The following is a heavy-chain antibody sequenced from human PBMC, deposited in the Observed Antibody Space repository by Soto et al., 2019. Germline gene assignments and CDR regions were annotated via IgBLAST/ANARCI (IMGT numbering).Heavy chain of an antibody. CDR3: ARGGKRGYSSSWEIWYFDL. D-gene: IGHD6-13*01. V-gene: IGHV4-31*03. Sequence: QVQLQESGPGLVKPSQTLSLTCTVSGGSISSGGYYWSWIRQHPGKGLEWIGYIYYSGSTYYNPSLKSRVTISVDTSKNQFSLKLSSVTAADTAVYYCARGGKRGYSSSWEIWYFDLWGRGTLVTVSS. CDR2: IYYSGST. J-gene: IGHJ2*01. CDR1: GGSISSGGYY.